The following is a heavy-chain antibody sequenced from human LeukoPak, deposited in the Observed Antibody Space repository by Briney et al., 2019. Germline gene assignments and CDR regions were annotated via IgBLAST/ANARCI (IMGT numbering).Heavy chain of an antibody. CDR3: ARGRITMVRGAPLWFDP. V-gene: IGHV4-34*01. Sequence: SETLSLTCAVYVGSFSGYYWSWIRQPPGKGLEWIGEINHSGSTNYNSSLKSRVTISVDTSKNQFSLKLSSVTAADTAVYYCARGRITMVRGAPLWFDPWGQGTLVTVSS. CDR1: VGSFSGYY. J-gene: IGHJ5*02. CDR2: INHSGST. D-gene: IGHD3-10*01.